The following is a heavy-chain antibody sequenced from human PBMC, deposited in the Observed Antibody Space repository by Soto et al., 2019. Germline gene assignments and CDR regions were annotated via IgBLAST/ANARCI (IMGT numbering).Heavy chain of an antibody. CDR2: ISWEGGSI. CDR3: AKDHDEDFGYDLDYFNY. D-gene: IGHD5-12*01. J-gene: IGHJ4*02. V-gene: IGHV3-9*01. CDR1: GFNFDDYA. Sequence: GGALRLSCAASGFNFDDYAMHWVRRVPGKGLEWVSGISWEGGSIGYADSVKGRFTISRDNAKNSLYLEMNSLRSEDTAFYYCAKDHDEDFGYDLDYFNYWGQGTLVTVSS.